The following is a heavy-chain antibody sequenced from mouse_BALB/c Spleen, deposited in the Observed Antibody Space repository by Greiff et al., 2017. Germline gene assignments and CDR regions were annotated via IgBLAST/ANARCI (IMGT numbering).Heavy chain of an antibody. CDR1: GFTFSDYG. Sequence: EVMLVESGGGLVQPGGSRKLSCAASGFTFSDYGMAWVRQAPGKGPEWVAFISNLAYSIYYADTVTGRFTITRENAKNTVYLEMSSLRSEDTAVYYCASHYDGYYWFADWGEGTLVTVSA. D-gene: IGHD2-3*01. J-gene: IGHJ3*01. V-gene: IGHV5-15*02. CDR3: ASHYDGYYWFAD. CDR2: ISNLAYSI.